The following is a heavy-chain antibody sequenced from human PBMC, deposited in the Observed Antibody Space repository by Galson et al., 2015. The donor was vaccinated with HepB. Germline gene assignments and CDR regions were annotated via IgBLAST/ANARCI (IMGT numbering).Heavy chain of an antibody. CDR3: TTDMLGAYNLPPGVKYYFYGLGF. V-gene: IGHV3-15*01. CDR1: GFNFTDAW. CDR2: LKSKSDGGTA. Sequence: SLRLSCAASGFNFTDAWMPWVRQAPGKGLEWVGRLKSKSDGGTADFAAPVKGRFSISRDDSKKTLYLQMNSLKTDDTAVYYCTTDMLGAYNLPPGVKYYFYGLGFWGQGTTVTVSS. D-gene: IGHD3-16*01. J-gene: IGHJ6*02.